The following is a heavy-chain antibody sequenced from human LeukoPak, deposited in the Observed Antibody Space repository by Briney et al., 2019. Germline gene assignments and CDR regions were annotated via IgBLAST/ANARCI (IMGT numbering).Heavy chain of an antibody. Sequence: GESLKISCKYSGYSFTNFWIAWVRQMPGKGLEWMGIIHLGGSDTRYSPSFQGQVTISADKSISTAYLQWSSLKASDTAMYYCARHETGPYFDYWGQGTLVTVSS. CDR2: IHLGGSDT. J-gene: IGHJ4*02. CDR1: GYSFTNFW. D-gene: IGHD1-1*01. CDR3: ARHETGPYFDY. V-gene: IGHV5-51*01.